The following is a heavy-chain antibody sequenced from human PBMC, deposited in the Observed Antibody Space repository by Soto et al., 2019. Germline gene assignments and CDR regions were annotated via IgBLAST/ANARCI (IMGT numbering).Heavy chain of an antibody. CDR2: IDPSDSQT. CDR1: GYSFAGYW. D-gene: IGHD3-22*01. CDR3: ARQIYDSDTGPNFQYYFDS. V-gene: IGHV5-10-1*01. Sequence: PGESLKISCKGSGYSFAGYWITWVRQKPGKGLEGMGRIDPSDSQTYYSPSFRGHVTISVTKSITTVFLQWSSLRASDTAMYYCARQIYDSDTGPNFQYYFDSWGQGTPVTVSS. J-gene: IGHJ4*02.